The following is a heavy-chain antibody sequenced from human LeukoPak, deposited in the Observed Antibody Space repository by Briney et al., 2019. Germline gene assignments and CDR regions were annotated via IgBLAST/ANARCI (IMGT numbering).Heavy chain of an antibody. CDR1: GGSISSGGYS. CDR2: IYHSGST. V-gene: IGHV4-30-2*01. J-gene: IGHJ4*02. Sequence: SSETLSLTCAVSGGSISSGGYSWSWIRQPPGKGLEWIGYIYHSGSTYYNPSLKSRVTISVDRSKNQFSLKLSSVTAADTAVYYCAGAGSCCGGNVPDYWGQGTLVTVSS. D-gene: IGHD4-23*01. CDR3: AGAGSCCGGNVPDY.